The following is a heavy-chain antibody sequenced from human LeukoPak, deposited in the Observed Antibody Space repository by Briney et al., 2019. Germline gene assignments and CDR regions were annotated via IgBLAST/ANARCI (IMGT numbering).Heavy chain of an antibody. V-gene: IGHV3-53*01. CDR2: IYSGGST. Sequence: GGSLRLSCAASGFSVSSNYMSWVRQAPGKGLEWVSVIYSGGSTYYADSVKGRFTISRDNSKNTLYLQMNSLRAEDTAVYYCARDRSYYGMDVWGQGTTVTVSS. CDR1: GFSVSSNY. CDR3: ARDRSYYGMDV. J-gene: IGHJ6*02.